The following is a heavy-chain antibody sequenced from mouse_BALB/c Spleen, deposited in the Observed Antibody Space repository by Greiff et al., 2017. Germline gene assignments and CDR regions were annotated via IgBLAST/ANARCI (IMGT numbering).Heavy chain of an antibody. CDR2: ILPGSGST. J-gene: IGHJ1*01. Sequence: VQLQQSGAELMKPGASVKISCKATGYTFSSYWIEWVKQRPGHGLEWIGEILPGSGSTNYNEKFKGKATFTADTSSNTAYMQLSSLTSEDSAVYYCARCDYYGSSYGWYFDVWGAGTTVTVSS. CDR3: ARCDYYGSSYGWYFDV. V-gene: IGHV1-9*01. CDR1: GYTFSSYW. D-gene: IGHD1-1*01.